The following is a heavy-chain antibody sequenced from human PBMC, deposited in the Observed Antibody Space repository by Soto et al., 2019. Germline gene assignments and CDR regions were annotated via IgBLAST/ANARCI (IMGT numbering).Heavy chain of an antibody. J-gene: IGHJ4*02. D-gene: IGHD2-2*01. Sequence: QLQLQESGSGLVKPSQTLSLTCAVSGGSISSGGYSWSWIRQPPGKGLEWIGYMYHSGRTYYNPSRPRRVTIAIDTPKHQSSLKLSSLTAADTAVYYSAGVPDYWGQGILVTVS. CDR1: GGSISSGGYS. V-gene: IGHV4-30-2*01. CDR2: MYHSGRT. CDR3: AGVPDY.